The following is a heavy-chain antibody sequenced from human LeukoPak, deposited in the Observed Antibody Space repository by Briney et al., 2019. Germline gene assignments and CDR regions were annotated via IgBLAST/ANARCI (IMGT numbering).Heavy chain of an antibody. D-gene: IGHD3-10*01. V-gene: IGHV1-18*01. CDR3: AYGGGDAFDI. CDR2: ISTYNGDT. Sequence: ASVKVSCKASGYTFTSYGISWVRQAPGQGLEWMGWISTYNGDTNYAQKFQGRVTMTEDTSTDTAYMELSSLRSEDTAVYYCAYGGGDAFDIWGQGTMVTVSS. CDR1: GYTFTSYG. J-gene: IGHJ3*02.